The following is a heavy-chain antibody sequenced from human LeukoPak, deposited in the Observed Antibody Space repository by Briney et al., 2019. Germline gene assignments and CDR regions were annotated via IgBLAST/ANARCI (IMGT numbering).Heavy chain of an antibody. D-gene: IGHD3-3*01. CDR1: GGSISSSSYY. Sequence: SETLSLTCTVSGGSISSSSYYWSWIRQPPGKGLEWIGYIYYSGSTNYNPSPKSRVTISVDTSKNQFSLKLSSVTAADTAVYYCARGGYDFWSGYLENYFDYWGQGTLVTVSS. J-gene: IGHJ4*02. CDR2: IYYSGST. CDR3: ARGGYDFWSGYLENYFDY. V-gene: IGHV4-61*01.